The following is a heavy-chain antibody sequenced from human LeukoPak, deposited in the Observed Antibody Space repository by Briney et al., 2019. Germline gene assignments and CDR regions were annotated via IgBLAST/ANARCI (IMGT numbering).Heavy chain of an antibody. CDR1: GFTFRSYT. CDR2: ISSSGTYI. CDR3: ASADYDILTGYFFDY. Sequence: GGSLRLSCAASGFTFRSYTMNWVRQAPGKGLEWVSSISSSGTYIYYADSVKGRFTISRGNAKNSLYLQMNSLRAEDTAVYYCASADYDILTGYFFDYWGQGILVTVSS. V-gene: IGHV3-21*01. J-gene: IGHJ4*02. D-gene: IGHD3-9*01.